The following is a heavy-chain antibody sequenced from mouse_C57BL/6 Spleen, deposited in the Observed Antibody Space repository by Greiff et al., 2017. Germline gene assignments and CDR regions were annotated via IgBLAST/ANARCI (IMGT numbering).Heavy chain of an antibody. Sequence: QVQLQQPGAELVMPGASVKLSCKASGYTFTSYWMHWVKQRPGQGLEWIGEIDPSDSYTNYNQKFKGKSTLTVDKSSSTAYMQLSSLTSEDSAVYYCAREGLDGSSPHWYFDVWGTGTTVTVSS. CDR2: IDPSDSYT. CDR1: GYTFTSYW. J-gene: IGHJ1*03. CDR3: AREGLDGSSPHWYFDV. V-gene: IGHV1-69*01. D-gene: IGHD1-1*01.